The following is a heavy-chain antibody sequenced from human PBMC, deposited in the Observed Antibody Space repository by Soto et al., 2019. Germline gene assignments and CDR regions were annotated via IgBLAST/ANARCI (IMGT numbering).Heavy chain of an antibody. D-gene: IGHD5-12*01. CDR1: GFNFEDYT. CDR3: AKDASGYDMAFDY. Sequence: GGSLRLACVASGFNFEDYTMHWVRQAPGTGLEWVSLISSDGTSSYYADSLKGRFTISRDNSKNSLFLQMNNLRTEDTALYYCAKDASGYDMAFDYWGQGALVTVSS. V-gene: IGHV3-43*01. J-gene: IGHJ4*02. CDR2: ISSDGTSS.